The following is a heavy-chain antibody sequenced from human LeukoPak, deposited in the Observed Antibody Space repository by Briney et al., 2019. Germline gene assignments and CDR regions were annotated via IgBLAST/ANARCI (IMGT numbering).Heavy chain of an antibody. J-gene: IGHJ5*02. D-gene: IGHD3-3*01. V-gene: IGHV1-8*01. CDR2: MNPNSGNT. CDR3: ARSLDHYDFWSGYYTFNWFDP. CDR1: GYTFTSYD. Sequence: ASVKVSCKASGYTFTSYDINWVRQAPGQGLEWMGWMNPNSGNTGYAQKFQGRVTMTRNTSISTAYMELSSLRSEDTAVYYCARSLDHYDFWSGYYTFNWFDPWGQGTLVTVSS.